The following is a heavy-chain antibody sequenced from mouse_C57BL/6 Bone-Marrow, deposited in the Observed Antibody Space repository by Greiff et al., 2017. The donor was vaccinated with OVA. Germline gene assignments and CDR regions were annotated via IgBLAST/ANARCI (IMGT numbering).Heavy chain of an antibody. CDR2: INPNNGGT. Sequence: EVKLQESGPELVKPGASVKIPCKASGYTFTDYNMDWVKQSHGKSLEWIGDINPNNGGTIYNQKFKGKATLTVDKSSSTAYMELRSLTSEDTAVYYCARRGYYYGSSYVGFAYWGQGTLVTVSA. D-gene: IGHD1-1*01. J-gene: IGHJ3*01. V-gene: IGHV1-18*01. CDR1: GYTFTDYN. CDR3: ARRGYYYGSSYVGFAY.